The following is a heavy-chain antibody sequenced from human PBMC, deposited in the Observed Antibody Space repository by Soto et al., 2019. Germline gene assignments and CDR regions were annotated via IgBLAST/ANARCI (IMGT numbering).Heavy chain of an antibody. V-gene: IGHV1-46*01. Sequence: QVQLVQSGAEVKKPGASVEVSCKASGYTFTTYYIHWVRHAPGQGLEWMGVINPGGVSTKYAQKFQDRATMTSDTSTSTVYMDLSSLRAEDTAVYFCARGGNGDNVGYWYCDRWGRGTLVTVSP. D-gene: IGHD4-17*01. CDR3: ARGGNGDNVGYWYCDR. CDR2: INPGGVST. J-gene: IGHJ2*01. CDR1: GYTFTTYY.